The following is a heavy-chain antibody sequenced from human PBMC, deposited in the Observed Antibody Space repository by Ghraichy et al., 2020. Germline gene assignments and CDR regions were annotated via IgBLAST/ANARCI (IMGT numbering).Heavy chain of an antibody. D-gene: IGHD6-19*01. CDR2: ISGSGGST. V-gene: IGHV3-23*01. Sequence: GGSLRLSCAASGFTFSSYAMSWVRQAPGKGLEWVSAISGSGGSTYYADSVKGRFTISRDNSKNTLYLQMNSLRAEDTAVYYCAKDWYSGWYHYYYYGMDVWGQGTTVTVSS. CDR3: AKDWYSGWYHYYYYGMDV. CDR1: GFTFSSYA. J-gene: IGHJ6*02.